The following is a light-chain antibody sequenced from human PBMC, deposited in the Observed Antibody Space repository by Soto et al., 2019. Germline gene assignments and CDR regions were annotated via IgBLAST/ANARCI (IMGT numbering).Light chain of an antibody. CDR2: DAS. J-gene: IGKJ1*01. Sequence: EIVLTQSPGTLSLSPGERATLSCRASQSVSNYLGWYQQKPGQAPRLLIYDASNRATGIPARFSGSGSGTDFTLTNSSLEPEDFAVYYCQQRSNWPGTFGQGTKVEI. V-gene: IGKV3-11*01. CDR3: QQRSNWPGT. CDR1: QSVSNY.